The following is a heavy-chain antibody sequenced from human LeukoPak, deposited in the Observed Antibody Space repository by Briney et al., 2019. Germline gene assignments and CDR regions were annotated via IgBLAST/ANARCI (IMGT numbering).Heavy chain of an antibody. J-gene: IGHJ4*02. CDR3: ANGWSPDY. CDR1: GFTFSSYA. D-gene: IGHD2-15*01. CDR2: ISGSGGST. V-gene: IGHV3-23*01. Sequence: GGSLRLSCAASGFTFSSYAMSWVRLAPGKGLEWVSGISGSGGSTYYADSVKGRFTIFRDNSKNTLYLQMNSLRAEDTAVYHCANGWSPDYWGRGTLVTVSS.